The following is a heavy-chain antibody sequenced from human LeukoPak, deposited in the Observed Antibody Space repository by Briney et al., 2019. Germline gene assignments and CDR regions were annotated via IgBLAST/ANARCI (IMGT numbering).Heavy chain of an antibody. CDR3: AKDLWKVVPTTPSHY. CDR1: GFTFSSYS. J-gene: IGHJ4*02. CDR2: ISGSGGST. V-gene: IGHV3-23*01. Sequence: GGSLRLSCAASGFTFSSYSMNWVRQAPGKGLEWVSAISGSGGSTYYADSVKGRFTISRDNSKNTLYLQMNGLRAEDTAVYYCAKDLWKVVPTTPSHYWGQGTLVTVSS. D-gene: IGHD2-2*01.